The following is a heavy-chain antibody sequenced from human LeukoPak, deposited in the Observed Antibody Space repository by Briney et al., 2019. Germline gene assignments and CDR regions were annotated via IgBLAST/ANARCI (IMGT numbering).Heavy chain of an antibody. V-gene: IGHV1-46*01. CDR1: GYTFTCYW. CDR3: ASGYSYGDAFDI. D-gene: IGHD5-18*01. J-gene: IGHJ3*02. Sequence: ASVKVSCKAFGYTFTCYWMHWVRQAPGQGPEWMGVISPSGGSTIYAQKFKGRVTLTRDMSTSTDYLELSSLRSEDTAVYYCASGYSYGDAFDIWGQGTMVTVSS. CDR2: ISPSGGST.